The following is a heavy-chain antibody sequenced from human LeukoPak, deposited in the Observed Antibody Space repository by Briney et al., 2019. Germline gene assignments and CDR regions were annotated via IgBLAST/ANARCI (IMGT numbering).Heavy chain of an antibody. CDR2: ISYSGST. CDR1: GGSISGYY. Sequence: SETLSLTCTVSGGSISGYYWSWIRQPPGKGLEWVGYISYSGSTNYNPSLKSRVTISVDTSKNQFSLKLSSVTAADTAVYYCARVRFGPGRGLWFGEAWGQGTLVTVSS. V-gene: IGHV4-59*08. CDR3: ARVRFGPGRGLWFGEA. J-gene: IGHJ4*02. D-gene: IGHD3-10*01.